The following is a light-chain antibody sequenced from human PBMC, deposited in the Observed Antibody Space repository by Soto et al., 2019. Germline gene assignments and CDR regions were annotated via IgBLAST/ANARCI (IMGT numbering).Light chain of an antibody. CDR1: SSDVGGYNY. Sequence: QSALTQPASVSGSPGQSITISCTGTSSDVGGYNYVSWYQHHPGKAPNLIIYDVTNRPSGVSNPFSGSKSGNTASLTISGLQPEDEDDYYCSSYITSNARQIVFGAGTQLTVL. CDR3: SSYITSNARQIV. J-gene: IGLJ7*01. CDR2: DVT. V-gene: IGLV2-14*03.